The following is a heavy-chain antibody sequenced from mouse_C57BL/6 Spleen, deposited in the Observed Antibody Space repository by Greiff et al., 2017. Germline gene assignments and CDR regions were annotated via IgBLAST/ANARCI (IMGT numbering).Heavy chain of an antibody. CDR1: GFNFNDYY. D-gene: IGHD1-1*01. Sequence: VQLQQSGAELVKPGASVKLSCTASGFNFNDYYMHWVKQRTEQGLEWIGGIDPEDGETTYAQKFQGKATITADTSSTTAYLPLSSLTSEDTAVYYCARYPYYSYGSSYDAMDYWGQGPSVTVSS. V-gene: IGHV14-2*01. CDR2: IDPEDGET. CDR3: ARYPYYSYGSSYDAMDY. J-gene: IGHJ4*01.